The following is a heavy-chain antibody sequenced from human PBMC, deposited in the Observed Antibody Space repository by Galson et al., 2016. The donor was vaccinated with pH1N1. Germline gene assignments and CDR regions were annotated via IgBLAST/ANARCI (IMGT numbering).Heavy chain of an antibody. Sequence: QSGAEVKKPGESLKISCQGSEYSFRNSWIGWVRQMPGKGLEWVGIIYPEDSDSRYRPSFEGQVTLSVDRSINTAYLQWSSLKASDTAMYYCARHTRYDIFPHSFYIDSWGQGTLVTVSS. V-gene: IGHV5-51*01. CDR1: EYSFRNSW. D-gene: IGHD3-9*01. J-gene: IGHJ4*02. CDR3: ARHTRYDIFPHSFYIDS. CDR2: IYPEDSDS.